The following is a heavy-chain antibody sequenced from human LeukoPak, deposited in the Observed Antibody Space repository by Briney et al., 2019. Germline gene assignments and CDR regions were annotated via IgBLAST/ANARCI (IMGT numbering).Heavy chain of an antibody. Sequence: KPSETLSLTCTVSGGSISSYYWSWIRQPPGKGLEWIGYIYYSGSTNYNPSLKSRVTISVDTSKNQFSLKLSSVTAADTAVYYCARGPWGQTGYFDYWGQGTLVTVSS. CDR3: ARGPWGQTGYFDY. J-gene: IGHJ4*02. CDR1: GGSISSYY. CDR2: IYYSGST. V-gene: IGHV4-59*12. D-gene: IGHD3-16*01.